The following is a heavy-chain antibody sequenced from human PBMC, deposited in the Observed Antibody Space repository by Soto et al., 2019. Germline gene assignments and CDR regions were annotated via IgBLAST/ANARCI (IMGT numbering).Heavy chain of an antibody. Sequence: QVQLQESGPGLVEPSQTLSLTCTVSGGSISSGAYYWSWIRQHPGKGLEWIGYMYYSGSTYYNPSLKSRVTMSVDTSKNQLSLKLSSVTAADTAVYYCASIGVATLSRTGPPSLYYKYGMDVWGQGTTVTVSS. D-gene: IGHD5-12*01. V-gene: IGHV4-31*03. CDR3: ASIGVATLSRTGPPSLYYKYGMDV. J-gene: IGHJ6*02. CDR2: MYYSGST. CDR1: GGSISSGAYY.